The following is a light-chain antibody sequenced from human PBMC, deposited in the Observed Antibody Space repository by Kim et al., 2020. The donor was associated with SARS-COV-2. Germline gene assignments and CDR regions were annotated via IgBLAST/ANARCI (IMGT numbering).Light chain of an antibody. Sequence: SPGEHVTRSFRPSRIVTSHYLAWYQQKAGQAPRLLIYDAFDRATGIPDRFSASGSGTDFTLTISRLEPEDFAVYYCQQYSTSPLTFGQGTKVDIK. V-gene: IGKV3-20*01. CDR1: RIVTSHY. J-gene: IGKJ1*01. CDR3: QQYSTSPLT. CDR2: DAF.